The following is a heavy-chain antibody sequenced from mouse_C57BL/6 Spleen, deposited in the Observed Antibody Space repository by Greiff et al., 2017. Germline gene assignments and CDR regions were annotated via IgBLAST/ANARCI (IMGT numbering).Heavy chain of an antibody. Sequence: VQLQQSGPGLVQPSQSLSITCTVSGFSLTSYGVHWVRQSPGKGLEWLGVIWRGGSTDSNAAFMSRLSISKDNSKRPVFFKMNSLHGDDTDIYAGAKSRGVDYYSSSNYAMDYWGQGTSVTVSS. CDR2: IWRGGST. D-gene: IGHD1-1*01. J-gene: IGHJ4*01. CDR3: AKSRGVDYYSSSNYAMDY. CDR1: GFSLTSYG. V-gene: IGHV2-5*01.